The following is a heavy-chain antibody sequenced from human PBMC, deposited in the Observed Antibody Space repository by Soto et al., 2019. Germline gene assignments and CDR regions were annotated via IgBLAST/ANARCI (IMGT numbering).Heavy chain of an antibody. J-gene: IGHJ5*02. Sequence: EEQVSESGGGLVQSGGSLRLSCAASGFNFNTFAMSWIRQAPGRGLEWVSHISSSGDSRDYADSVRGRFPISRDNSKNLLFLQMNSLRADDTATYYCAKDPPSPWTANWVDPWGKGTLVTVSS. CDR2: ISSSGDSR. CDR1: GFNFNTFA. D-gene: IGHD5-12*01. V-gene: IGHV3-23*01. CDR3: AKDPPSPWTANWVDP.